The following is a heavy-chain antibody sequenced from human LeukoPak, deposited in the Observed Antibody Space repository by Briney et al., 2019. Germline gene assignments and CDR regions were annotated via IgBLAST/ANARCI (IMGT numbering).Heavy chain of an antibody. J-gene: IGHJ6*03. CDR1: GFTFSSYA. D-gene: IGHD2-2*01. CDR3: AKDTVPAAMYYYYYMDV. Sequence: PGGSLRLSCAASGFTFSSYAKSWVRQAPGKGLEWVSAISGSGGSTYYADSVKGRFTISRDNSKNTLYLQMNSLRAEDTAVYYCAKDTVPAAMYYYYYMDVWGKGTTVTVSS. V-gene: IGHV3-23*01. CDR2: ISGSGGST.